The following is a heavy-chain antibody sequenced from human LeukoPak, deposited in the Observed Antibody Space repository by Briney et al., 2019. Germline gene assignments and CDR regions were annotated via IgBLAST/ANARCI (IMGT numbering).Heavy chain of an antibody. V-gene: IGHV3-21*01. J-gene: IGHJ4*02. Sequence: PGGSLRLSCAASGFTFSSYAMSWVRPAPGKGLEWVSSISSSSSYIYYADSVKGRFTISRDNAKNSLYLQMNSLRAEDTAVYYCAGYYDILTGYRPFEYWGQGTLVTVSS. CDR1: GFTFSSYA. D-gene: IGHD3-9*01. CDR2: ISSSSSYI. CDR3: AGYYDILTGYRPFEY.